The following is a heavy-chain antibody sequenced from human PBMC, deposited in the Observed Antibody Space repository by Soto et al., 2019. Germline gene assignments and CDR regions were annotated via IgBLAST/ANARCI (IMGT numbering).Heavy chain of an antibody. CDR2: INPSGGST. D-gene: IGHD2-8*01. CDR3: ARDHTYCTNGVCYTSYYGMEF. V-gene: IGHV1-46*01. J-gene: IGHJ6*02. CDR1: GYTFTSYY. Sequence: ASVKVSCKASGYTFTSYYMHWVRQAPGQGLEWMGIINPSGGSTSYAQKFRGRVTMTRDTSTSTVYMELSSLRSEDTAVYYCARDHTYCTNGVCYTSYYGMEFWGQRTTVTVCS.